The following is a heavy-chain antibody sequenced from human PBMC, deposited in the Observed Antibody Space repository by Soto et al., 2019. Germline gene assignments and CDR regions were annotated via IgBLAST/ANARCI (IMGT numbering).Heavy chain of an antibody. CDR1: GYTFTTYA. J-gene: IGHJ2*01. D-gene: IGHD3-22*01. CDR3: YYYFDL. V-gene: IGHV1-3*05. CDR2: INAGNGNT. Sequence: QVQLVQSGAEEKKPGASVKVSCKASGYTFTTYAMHWVRQAPGQRREWMGWINAGNGNTKYSQKFQGRVTITRNSSASTAYYCARQGYASSGYYGGGYYYFDLWGRGTLVTVSS.